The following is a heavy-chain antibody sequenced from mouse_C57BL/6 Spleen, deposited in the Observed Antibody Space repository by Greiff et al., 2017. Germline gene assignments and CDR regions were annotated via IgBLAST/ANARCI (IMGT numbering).Heavy chain of an antibody. V-gene: IGHV1-64*01. CDR1: GYTFTSYW. CDR3: ARSAMGTTNAMDY. J-gene: IGHJ4*01. D-gene: IGHD2-14*01. CDR2: IHPNSGST. Sequence: VQLQQPGAELVKPGASVKLSCTASGYTFTSYWMHWVKQRPGQGLEWIGMIHPNSGSTNYNEKFKSKATLTVDKSYSTAYMQLSSLTSEDSAVYYCARSAMGTTNAMDYWGQGTSVTASS.